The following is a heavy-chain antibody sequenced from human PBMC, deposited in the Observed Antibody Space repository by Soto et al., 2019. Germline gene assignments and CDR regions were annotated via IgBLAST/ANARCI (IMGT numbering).Heavy chain of an antibody. J-gene: IGHJ4*01. D-gene: IGHD2-2*01. Sequence: GGSLRLSCAASGSTFSSYAMSWVRQAPGKGLEWVSAISGSGGSTYYADSVKGRFTISRDNSKNTLYLQMNSLRAEDTAVYYCAKGLVPAVLSYFDYWGHVPLVPVSS. CDR1: GSTFSSYA. CDR2: ISGSGGST. V-gene: IGHV3-23*01. CDR3: AKGLVPAVLSYFDY.